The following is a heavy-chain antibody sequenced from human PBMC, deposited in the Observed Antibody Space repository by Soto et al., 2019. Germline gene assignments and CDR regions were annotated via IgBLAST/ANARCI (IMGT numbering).Heavy chain of an antibody. J-gene: IGHJ4*02. CDR1: GYTFTHYY. V-gene: IGHV1-46*01. CDR3: ARPPFPGCINGVCYPCDH. CDR2: INPSGGST. D-gene: IGHD2-8*01. Sequence: QVQLVQSGAEVKKPGASVKVSCKASGYTFTHYYIHWVRRAPGQGLEWMGMINPSGGSTDYAQKFQGRVTMTTDTSTTTVYMELSSLRSDDTAVYYCARPPFPGCINGVCYPCDHWGQGTLVTVSS.